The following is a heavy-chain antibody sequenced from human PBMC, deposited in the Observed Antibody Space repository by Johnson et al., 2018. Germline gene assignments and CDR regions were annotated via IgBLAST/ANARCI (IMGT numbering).Heavy chain of an antibody. J-gene: IGHJ3*02. CDR3: ASGSQAAFDI. CDR2: IWYDGSNK. CDR1: GFTFSSHG. D-gene: IGHD3-10*01. Sequence: QVQLQESGGGVVQXGRSXRLXCAASGFTFSSHGMHWVRQAPGKGLEWVAVIWYDGSNKYYADSVKGRFTISRDNSKNTLYLQMNSLRAEDTAVYYCASGSQAAFDIWGQGTMVTVSS. V-gene: IGHV3-33*08.